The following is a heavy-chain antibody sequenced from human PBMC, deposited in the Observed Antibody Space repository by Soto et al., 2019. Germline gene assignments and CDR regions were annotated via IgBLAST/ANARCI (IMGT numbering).Heavy chain of an antibody. CDR3: ARRYVGGFDY. V-gene: IGHV4-59*08. J-gene: IGHJ4*02. CDR2: IYSSGST. Sequence: QVQLLESGPGLVKPSETLSLTCTVSGGSISSYYWSWIRQPPGKGLEWIGYIYSSGSTNYNPSLKSRVTISVDTSKNQFSRKLSSVTAPATAVYYCARRYVGGFDYWGQGTLVTVSS. D-gene: IGHD1-1*01. CDR1: GGSISSYY.